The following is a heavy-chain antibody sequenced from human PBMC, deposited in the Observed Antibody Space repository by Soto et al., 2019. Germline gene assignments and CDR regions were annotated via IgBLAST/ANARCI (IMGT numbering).Heavy chain of an antibody. D-gene: IGHD3-22*01. J-gene: IGHJ4*02. CDR2: IYYSGST. CDR3: ARVAGSYYYDSSGSYFDY. Sequence: QVQLQESGPGLVKPSQTLSLTCTVSGGSISSGGYYWSWIRQHPGKGLEWIGYIYYSGSTYYTPSLESRVTISVDTSKNQFSLKLSSVTAADTAVYYCARVAGSYYYDSSGSYFDYWGQGTLVTVSS. V-gene: IGHV4-31*03. CDR1: GGSISSGGYY.